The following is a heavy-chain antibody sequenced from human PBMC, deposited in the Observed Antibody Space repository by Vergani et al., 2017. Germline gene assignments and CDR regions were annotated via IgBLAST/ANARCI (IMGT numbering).Heavy chain of an antibody. CDR2: IYYSGST. V-gene: IGHV4-59*08. CDR1: GGPISSYY. CDR3: VRRDSSSWYDDAFDI. D-gene: IGHD6-13*01. J-gene: IGHJ3*02. Sequence: QVQLQESGPGLVKPSETLSLTCTVSGGPISSYYCSWIRQPPGKGLEWIGYIYYSGSTNYNPSLKSRVTISVDTSKNQFSLKLSSVTAADTAVYYCVRRDSSSWYDDAFDIWGQGTMVTVSS.